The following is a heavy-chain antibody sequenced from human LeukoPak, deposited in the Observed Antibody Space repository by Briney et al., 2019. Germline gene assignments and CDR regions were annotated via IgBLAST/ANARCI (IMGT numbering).Heavy chain of an antibody. CDR2: IIPIFGTA. Sequence: SVKVSCKASGGTFSSYAISWVRQAPGQGLEWMGGIIPIFGTANYAQKFQGRVTMTRDMSTSTVYMELNSLRAEDTAVYYCAKALYEDLYYDYVWGSYRPGVTLFDYWGQGTLVTVSS. CDR3: AKALYEDLYYDYVWGSYRPGVTLFDY. CDR1: GGTFSSYA. J-gene: IGHJ4*02. V-gene: IGHV1-69*05. D-gene: IGHD3-16*02.